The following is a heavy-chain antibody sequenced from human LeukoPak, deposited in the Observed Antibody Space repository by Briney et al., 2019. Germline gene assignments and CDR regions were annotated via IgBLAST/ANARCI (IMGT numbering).Heavy chain of an antibody. CDR2: INNVGSST. V-gene: IGHV3-74*01. J-gene: IGHJ6*02. Sequence: GESLRLSCAASGFTFSTYWMHWVRQVPGKGLVWVSRINNVGSSTTYADSVKGRFTISRDNAKNTLYLQMNSLRVEDTAVYYCARGLYYGMDVWGQGTTVTVSS. CDR3: ARGLYYGMDV. CDR1: GFTFSTYW.